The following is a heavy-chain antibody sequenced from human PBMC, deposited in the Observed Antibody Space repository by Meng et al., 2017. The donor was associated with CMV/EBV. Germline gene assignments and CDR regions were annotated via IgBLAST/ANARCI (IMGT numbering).Heavy chain of an antibody. Sequence: GGSLRLSCAASGFTFSSYAMHWVRQAPGKGLEWVAVISYDGSNKYYADSVKGRFTISRDNSKNTLYLQMNSLRAEDTAVYYCAGDIKMGRYYCYGMDVWGQGTTVTVSS. CDR1: GFTFSSYA. V-gene: IGHV3-30-3*01. D-gene: IGHD5-24*01. CDR2: ISYDGSNK. CDR3: AGDIKMGRYYCYGMDV. J-gene: IGHJ6*02.